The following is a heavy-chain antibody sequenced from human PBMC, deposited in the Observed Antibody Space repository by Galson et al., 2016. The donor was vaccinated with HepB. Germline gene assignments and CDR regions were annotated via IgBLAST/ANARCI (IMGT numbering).Heavy chain of an antibody. J-gene: IGHJ4*02. V-gene: IGHV4-31*01. CDR2: IYYSGST. Sequence: TLSLTCTVSGGSISGGTYYWTWIRQLPRKGLEWIGYIYYSGSTYYSPSLKGLVTVSVDKSRNQFSLKLSSVTAADTAVYYCARLRYGYSEEYYFDYWGQGTLVTVSS. CDR1: GGSISGGTYY. CDR3: ARLRYGYSEEYYFDY. D-gene: IGHD4-17*01.